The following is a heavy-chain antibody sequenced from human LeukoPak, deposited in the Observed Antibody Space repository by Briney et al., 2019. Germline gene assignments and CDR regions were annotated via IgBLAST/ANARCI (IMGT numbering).Heavy chain of an antibody. CDR3: ARGDLYGDYVILT. CDR2: ISYDGSNK. V-gene: IGHV3-33*05. Sequence: GRSLRLSCAASGFAFSAHGMHWVRQAPGKGLEWVAVISYDGSNKYYADSVKGRFTISRDNSKNTLYLQMNSLRAEDTAVYYCARGDLYGDYVILTWGQGTLVTVSS. CDR1: GFAFSAHG. D-gene: IGHD4-17*01. J-gene: IGHJ5*02.